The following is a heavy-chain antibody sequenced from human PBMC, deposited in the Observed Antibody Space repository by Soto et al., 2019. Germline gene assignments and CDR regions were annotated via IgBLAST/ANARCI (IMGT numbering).Heavy chain of an antibody. D-gene: IGHD2-2*01. CDR1: GYTFTSYA. CDR2: INPSSGNT. J-gene: IGHJ4*01. Sequence: ASVKVSCKASGYTFTSYAMHWVRQAPGQRLEWMGLINPSSGNTNYAQKFQGRVTMTRDTSTSTAYMELSSLRSEDTAVYYCARVHGYCSSTSCYPVLNYWGHGTLVTVSS. CDR3: ARVHGYCSSTSCYPVLNY. V-gene: IGHV1-3*01.